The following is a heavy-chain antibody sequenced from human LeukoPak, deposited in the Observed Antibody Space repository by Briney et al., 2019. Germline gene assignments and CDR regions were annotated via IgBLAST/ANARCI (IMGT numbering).Heavy chain of an antibody. CDR3: AKTLGRSGQLFDY. Sequence: GGSLRLSCAAFGFTFRNYAMGWVRQAPGKGLEWVSGLSANGGGTYYADSVKGRFTISRDNSQNTLFLQMISLRSEDTAVYYCAKTLGRSGQLFDYWGQGALVTVSS. CDR1: GFTFRNYA. J-gene: IGHJ4*02. CDR2: LSANGGGT. D-gene: IGHD1-1*01. V-gene: IGHV3-23*01.